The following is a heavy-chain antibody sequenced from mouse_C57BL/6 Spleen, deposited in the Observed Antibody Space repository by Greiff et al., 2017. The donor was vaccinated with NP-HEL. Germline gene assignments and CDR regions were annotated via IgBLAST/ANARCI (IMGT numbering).Heavy chain of an antibody. CDR1: GYSITSGYY. V-gene: IGHV3-6*01. CDR2: ISYDGSN. D-gene: IGHD1-1*01. Sequence: VQLKESGPGLVKPSQSLSLTCSVTGYSITSGYYWNWIRQFPGSKLEWMGYISYDGSNNYNPSLKNRNSITRDTSKNQFFQKLNSVTTEDTATYYCARGRPSTVVAKVYFDYWGQGTTLTVSS. J-gene: IGHJ2*01. CDR3: ARGRPSTVVAKVYFDY.